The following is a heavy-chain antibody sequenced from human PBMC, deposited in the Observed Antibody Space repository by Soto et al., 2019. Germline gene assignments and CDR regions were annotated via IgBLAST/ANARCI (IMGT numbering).Heavy chain of an antibody. V-gene: IGHV1-18*04. CDR2: IRGYNGDT. Sequence: ASVKVSCKTSCYTFINVGITWVRQAPGQGLEWVGKIRGYNGDTNYAPKLQGRVTMTTDTSTSTAYLELRTLRSDDTAVYYCARGRHRNPDYWGQGTLVTVSS. J-gene: IGHJ4*02. CDR3: ARGRHRNPDY. CDR1: CYTFINVG. D-gene: IGHD4-4*01.